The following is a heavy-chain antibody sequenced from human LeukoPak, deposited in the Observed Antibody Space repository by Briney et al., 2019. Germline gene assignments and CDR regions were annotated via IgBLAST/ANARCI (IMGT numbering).Heavy chain of an antibody. CDR3: ARGLGRRYMY. D-gene: IGHD1-1*01. J-gene: IGHJ4*02. CDR2: INHSGST. CDR1: GGSFSGYY. V-gene: IGHV4-34*01. Sequence: SETLSLTCAVYGGSFSGYYWSWIRQPPGKGLEWIGEINHSGSTNYNPSLKSRVTISVDTSKNQFSLKLSSVAAADTAVYYCARGLGRRYMYWGQGTLVTVSS.